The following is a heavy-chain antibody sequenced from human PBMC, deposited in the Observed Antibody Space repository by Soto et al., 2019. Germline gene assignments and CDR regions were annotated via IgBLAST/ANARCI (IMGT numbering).Heavy chain of an antibody. D-gene: IGHD5-12*01. CDR1: GGSISSYY. CDR2: IYYSGST. V-gene: IGHV4-59*01. J-gene: IGHJ4*02. Sequence: SETLSLTCTVSGGSISSYYWSWIRQPPGKGLEWIGYIYYSGSTNYNPSLKSRVTISVDTSKNQFSLKLSSVTAADPAVYYCARGGATNDYWGQGTLVTVSS. CDR3: ARGGATNDY.